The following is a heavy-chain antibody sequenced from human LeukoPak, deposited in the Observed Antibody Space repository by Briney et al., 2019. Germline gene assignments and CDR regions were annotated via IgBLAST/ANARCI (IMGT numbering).Heavy chain of an antibody. CDR1: GFTFSNYW. D-gene: IGHD3-3*01. CDR3: ARFSRVEWSF. CDR2: IKQDGSVK. V-gene: IGHV3-7*01. J-gene: IGHJ4*02. Sequence: GGSLRLSCAASGFTFSNYWMSWVRQAPGKGLEWVANIKQDGSVKQYVDSIKGRFTISRDNAKNTLYLQMDSLRVEDTAVYYCARFSRVEWSFRGQGTLVTVSS.